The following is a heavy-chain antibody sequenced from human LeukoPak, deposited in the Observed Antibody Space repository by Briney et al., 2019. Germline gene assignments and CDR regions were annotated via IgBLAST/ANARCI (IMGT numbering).Heavy chain of an antibody. CDR1: GYTFTNYY. CDR2: INPSGGST. CDR3: ARDGLVAAAGIGWFDP. V-gene: IGHV1-46*01. J-gene: IGHJ5*02. Sequence: ASVKVSCKASGYTFTNYYMHWVRQAPGQGLEWMVIINPSGGSTSYAQKFQGRVTMTSDTSTSTVYMELSSLRSEDTAVYYCARDGLVAAAGIGWFDPWGQGTLVTVSS. D-gene: IGHD6-13*01.